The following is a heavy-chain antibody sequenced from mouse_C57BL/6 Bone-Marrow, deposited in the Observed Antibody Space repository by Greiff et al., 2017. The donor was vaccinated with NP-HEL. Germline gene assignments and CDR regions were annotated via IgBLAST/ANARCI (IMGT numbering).Heavy chain of an antibody. CDR1: GFNIKDYS. J-gene: IGHJ3*01. CDR2: IDPEDGET. V-gene: IGHV14-2*02. Sequence: VKLVESGAELVKPGASVKLSCTASGFNIKDYSMHWVKQRPAQGLEWIGRIDPEDGETKSAPKFQGKATLTADTSSNTAYLQRSSLTSEDTAVYDCARSYGVFAYWGQGTRVTVSA. D-gene: IGHD1-1*01. CDR3: ARSYGVFAY.